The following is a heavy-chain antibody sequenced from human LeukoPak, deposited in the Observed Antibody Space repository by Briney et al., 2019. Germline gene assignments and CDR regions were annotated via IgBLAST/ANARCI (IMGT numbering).Heavy chain of an antibody. D-gene: IGHD1-26*01. CDR3: ARDRLGATGHWRIDV. J-gene: IGHJ2*01. Sequence: ASETLSLTCTVSGGSFSSYYWSWIRQPAGKGLEWIGRIYNSGTTNYSPSLESRVTMSLDTSKNRFSLSLSSVTAADTAVYYCARDRLGATGHWRIDVWGRGTLVTVSS. CDR1: GGSFSSYY. CDR2: IYNSGTT. V-gene: IGHV4-4*07.